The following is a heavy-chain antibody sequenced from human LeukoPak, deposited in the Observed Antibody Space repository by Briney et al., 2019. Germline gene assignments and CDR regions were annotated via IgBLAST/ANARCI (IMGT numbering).Heavy chain of an antibody. CDR3: AKEDVTMVTPDY. CDR2: IRYDGGNQ. D-gene: IGHD5-18*01. J-gene: IGHJ4*02. V-gene: IGHV3-30*02. CDR1: GFTFSSSG. Sequence: GGSLRLSCAASGFTFSSSGMSWVRQAPGKGLEWVAFIRYDGGNQYYADSVKGRFTISRDNSKNTLYLQMNSLTPEDTAVYYCAKEDVTMVTPDYWGQGTLVTVSS.